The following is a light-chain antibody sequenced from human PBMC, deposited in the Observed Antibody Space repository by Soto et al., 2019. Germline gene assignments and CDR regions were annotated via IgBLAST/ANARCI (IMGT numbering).Light chain of an antibody. CDR1: RTVDSY. V-gene: IGKV3-11*01. CDR2: DAS. CDR3: QQRSKWPRT. J-gene: IGKJ1*01. Sequence: PGARATLSCRASRTVDSYLAWYQQKPGQAPRLLIFDASKRATGIPARFSGSESGTEFTLTINSLEPEDFAIYYCQQRSKWPRTFGQGTKVEMK.